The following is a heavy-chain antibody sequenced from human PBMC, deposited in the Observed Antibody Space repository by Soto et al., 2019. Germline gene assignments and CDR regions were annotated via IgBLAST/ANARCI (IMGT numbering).Heavy chain of an antibody. CDR1: GVSISSYF. CDR3: ARIGGYHGPLDY. CDR2: TYHRGST. D-gene: IGHD3-16*02. J-gene: IGHJ4*02. Sequence: LSLTCSVSGVSISSYFWTWIRQPPGRGLEWIGYTYHRGSTNYSPSLKSRVAIALDTSGNQFSLKVSSVTAADTAVYYCARIGGYHGPLDYWGQGTPVTVSS. V-gene: IGHV4-59*01.